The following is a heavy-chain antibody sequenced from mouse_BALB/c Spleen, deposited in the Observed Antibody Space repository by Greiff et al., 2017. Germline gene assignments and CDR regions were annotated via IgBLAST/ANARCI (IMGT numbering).Heavy chain of an antibody. CDR1: GFSLTSYG. D-gene: IGHD1-2*01. CDR3: ARIGEFITTATIAY. Sequence: VQLQQSGPGLVQPSQSLSITCTVSGFSLTSYGVHWVRQSPGKGLEWLGVIWSGGSTDYNAAFISRLSISKDNSKSQVFFKMNSLQANDTAIYYCARIGEFITTATIAYWGQGTLVTVSA. CDR2: IWSGGST. V-gene: IGHV2-2*02. J-gene: IGHJ3*01.